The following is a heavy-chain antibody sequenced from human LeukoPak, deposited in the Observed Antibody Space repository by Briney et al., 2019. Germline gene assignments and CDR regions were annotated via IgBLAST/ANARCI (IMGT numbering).Heavy chain of an antibody. V-gene: IGHV3-23*01. J-gene: IGHJ4*02. CDR2: ISSSGGST. D-gene: IGHD2-15*01. CDR3: AKDDCSGGSCYSGHDH. Sequence: GGSLRLSCAASGVTFSSHWMSWVRQAPGKGLEWVSAISSSGGSTYYADSVKGRFTISRDNSKNTLYLQMNSLRAEDTAVYYCAKDDCSGGSCYSGHDHWGQGTLVTVSS. CDR1: GVTFSSHW.